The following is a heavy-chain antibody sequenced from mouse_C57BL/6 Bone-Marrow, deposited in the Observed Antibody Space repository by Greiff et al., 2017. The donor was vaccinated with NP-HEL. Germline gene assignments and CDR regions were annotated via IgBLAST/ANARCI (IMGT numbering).Heavy chain of an antibody. Sequence: VQLQQSGPELVKPGASVKISCKASGYAFSSSWMTWVKQRPGKGLEWIGRIYPGDGDTNYNGKFKGKATLTADKSSSTAYMQLSSLTSEDSAVYFCARWFWYFDVWGTGTTVTVSS. CDR1: GYAFSSSW. D-gene: IGHD2-2*01. CDR2: IYPGDGDT. V-gene: IGHV1-82*01. J-gene: IGHJ1*03. CDR3: ARWFWYFDV.